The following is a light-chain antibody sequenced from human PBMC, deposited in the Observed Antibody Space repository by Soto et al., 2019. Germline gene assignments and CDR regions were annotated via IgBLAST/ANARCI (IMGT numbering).Light chain of an antibody. CDR3: AAWDDSLSGSWV. V-gene: IGLV1-47*01. Sequence: QSVLTQPPSASGTPGQRITISCSESSSNIGSNYLFWYQQLPGTAPKLLIYRNNQRPSGVPDRFSGSKSGTSASLAISGLRSEDEADYYCAAWDDSLSGSWVFGGGTKRTVL. CDR2: RNN. J-gene: IGLJ3*02. CDR1: SSNIGSNY.